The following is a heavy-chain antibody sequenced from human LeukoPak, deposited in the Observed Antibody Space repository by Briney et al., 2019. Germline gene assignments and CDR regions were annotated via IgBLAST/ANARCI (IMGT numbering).Heavy chain of an antibody. Sequence: SVTVSFTSSGSTFTIYAISWGRQAPGQGLEWKGGIIPISGTPTYAQNFRERITITTDEANRTTYMHLSSLRFDDTAVYYCASRGEQWQPEGPRFDFWGHGTLVTVSS. D-gene: IGHD6-19*01. V-gene: IGHV1-69*05. J-gene: IGHJ4*01. CDR1: GSTFTIYA. CDR3: ASRGEQWQPEGPRFDF. CDR2: IIPISGTP.